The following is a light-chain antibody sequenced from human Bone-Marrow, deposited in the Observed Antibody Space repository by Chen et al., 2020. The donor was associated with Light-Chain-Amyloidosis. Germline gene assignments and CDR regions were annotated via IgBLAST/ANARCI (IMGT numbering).Light chain of an antibody. CDR3: QQYGTSPLT. V-gene: IGKV3-20*01. J-gene: IGKJ4*01. CDR1: PTIRTNS. Sequence: EIVFTQSPGTLSLSPGEGANLSFRASPTIRTNSVTWYQQKFGQAPRLLNYGSSSRATVIPDRFTGSGSGTDFTLTINRLEPEDFAMYYCQQYGTSPLTFGGGTKVEIK. CDR2: GSS.